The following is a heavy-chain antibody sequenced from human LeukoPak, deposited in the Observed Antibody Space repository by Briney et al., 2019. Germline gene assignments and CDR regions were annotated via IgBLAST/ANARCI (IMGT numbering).Heavy chain of an antibody. CDR2: IRSIGDR. CDR3: AGFCGSGWYANSFDI. CDR1: GFTFRDYD. V-gene: IGHV3-13*01. D-gene: IGHD6-19*01. Sequence: GGSLRLSCAAPGFTFRDYDMNWVRQATGKGLEWVSAIRSIGDRFYSGSVKGRFTISRENAKNTLYLEMNSLRVGDTAVYYCAGFCGSGWYANSFDIWGQGTVVAVSS. J-gene: IGHJ3*02.